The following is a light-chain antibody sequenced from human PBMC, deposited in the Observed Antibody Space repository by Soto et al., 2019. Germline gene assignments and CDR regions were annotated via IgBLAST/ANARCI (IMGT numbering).Light chain of an antibody. CDR3: HSYDSSLSGVV. J-gene: IGLJ2*01. CDR1: SSNIGAGYD. CDR2: RNT. Sequence: QSALTQPPSVSGAPGQGVTISCTGSSSNIGAGYDVHWYRQLPGTAPRLLIYRNTNRPSGVPDRFFGSKSGTSASLAITGLQAEDEADYYCHSYDSSLSGVVFGGGTKLTVL. V-gene: IGLV1-40*01.